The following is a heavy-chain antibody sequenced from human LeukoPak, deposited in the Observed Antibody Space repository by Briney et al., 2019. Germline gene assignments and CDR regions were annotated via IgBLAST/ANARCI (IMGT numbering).Heavy chain of an antibody. CDR2: VSYKGVT. J-gene: IGHJ5*02. CDR1: GASTTNSRYY. V-gene: IGHV4-39*01. CDR3: ATLTMSGLGIIPPAS. D-gene: IGHD3/OR15-3a*01. Sequence: PSETLSLTCSVSGASTTNSRYYWVWIRQPPGKGLEWIGSVSYKGVTYYGPSFRSRFAISIDTSGDQFSLSLASVTAADTAVYYCATLTMSGLGIIPPASWGQGTLVTVSS.